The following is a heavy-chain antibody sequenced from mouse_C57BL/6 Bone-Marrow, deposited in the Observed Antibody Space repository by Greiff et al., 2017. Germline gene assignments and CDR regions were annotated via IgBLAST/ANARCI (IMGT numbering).Heavy chain of an antibody. CDR3: ARWGGYYRGYAMDY. D-gene: IGHD2-12*01. CDR1: GYTFTSYG. Sequence: QVQLQQSGAELARPGASVTLSCKASGYTFTSYGISWVKQRTGQGLEWIGEIYPRSGNTYYNEKFKGKATLTADKSSSTAYMELRSLTSEDSAVYFCARWGGYYRGYAMDYWGQGTSVTVSS. CDR2: IYPRSGNT. V-gene: IGHV1-81*01. J-gene: IGHJ4*01.